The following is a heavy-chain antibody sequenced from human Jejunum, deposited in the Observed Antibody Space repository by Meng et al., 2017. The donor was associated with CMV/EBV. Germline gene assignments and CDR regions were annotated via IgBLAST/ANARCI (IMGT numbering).Heavy chain of an antibody. J-gene: IGHJ6*02. D-gene: IGHD6-19*01. CDR3: ARSAPYVYSSPGV. CDR2: LTPAGSEK. Sequence: SGFTFSNYGLTCFRQAPGKGLEWVAKLTPAGSEKYYVASVPGRFTISRDNTKNSLYLQMNSLRAEDTAVYSCARSAPYVYSSPGVWGQGTTVTVSS. CDR1: GFTFSNYG. V-gene: IGHV3-7*01.